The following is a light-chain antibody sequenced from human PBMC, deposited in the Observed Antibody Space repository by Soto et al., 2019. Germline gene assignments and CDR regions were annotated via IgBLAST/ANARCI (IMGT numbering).Light chain of an antibody. CDR2: AAS. CDR1: QGISSY. CDR3: QHYSIYLRT. Sequence: IRMTQSPSSFSASTGDIVTITCRSSQGISSYLAWYQQKPGKAPKLLIYAASTLQSGVPSRFSGSGSGTDFTLTISCLQSEDFATYYCQHYSIYLRTFCQGAIVDIK. J-gene: IGKJ1*01. V-gene: IGKV1-8*01.